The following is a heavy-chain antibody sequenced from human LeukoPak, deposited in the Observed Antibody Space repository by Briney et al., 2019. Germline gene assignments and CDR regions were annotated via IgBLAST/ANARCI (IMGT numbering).Heavy chain of an antibody. D-gene: IGHD3-22*01. CDR3: ARDLGDYDSSGYYYPYYFDY. CDR1: GGTFSSYA. V-gene: IGHV1-69*13. Sequence: GASVRVSCKASGGTFSSYAISWVRQAPGQGLEWMGGIIPIFGTANYAQKFQGRVTITADESTSTAYMELSSLRSEDTAVYYCARDLGDYDSSGYYYPYYFDYWGQGTLVTVSS. J-gene: IGHJ4*02. CDR2: IIPIFGTA.